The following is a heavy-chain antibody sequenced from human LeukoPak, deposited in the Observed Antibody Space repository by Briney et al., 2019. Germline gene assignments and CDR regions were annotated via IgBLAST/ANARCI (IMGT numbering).Heavy chain of an antibody. Sequence: SQTLPLTCTVSGGSISSGGYYWSWIRQHPGKGLEWIGYIYYSGSTYYNPSLKSRVTISVDTSKNQFSLKLSSVTAADTAVYYCARVSRDGYNKYYFDYWGQETLVTVSS. CDR1: GGSISSGGYY. CDR3: ARVSRDGYNKYYFDY. V-gene: IGHV4-31*03. CDR2: IYYSGST. J-gene: IGHJ4*02. D-gene: IGHD5-24*01.